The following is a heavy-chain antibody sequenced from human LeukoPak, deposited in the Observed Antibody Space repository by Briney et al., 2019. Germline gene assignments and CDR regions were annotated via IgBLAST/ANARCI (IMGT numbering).Heavy chain of an antibody. V-gene: IGHV3-21*01. Sequence: PGGSLRLSCAASGFSVSSNYMSWVRQAPGKGLEWVSSSSSRRSDIYYADSVKGRFTISRDNAKRSLYLQMNSLRAEDTAVYYCARGDETAILDYWGQGTLVTVSS. CDR1: GFSVSSNY. D-gene: IGHD5-18*01. CDR3: ARGDETAILDY. J-gene: IGHJ4*02. CDR2: SSSRRSDI.